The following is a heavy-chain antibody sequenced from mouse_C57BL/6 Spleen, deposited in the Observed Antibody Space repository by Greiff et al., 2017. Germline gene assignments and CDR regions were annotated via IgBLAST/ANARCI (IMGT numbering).Heavy chain of an antibody. CDR1: GFTFSDYG. J-gene: IGHJ1*03. Sequence: EVQGVESGGGLVKPGGSLKLSCAASGFTFSDYGMHWVRQAPEQGLEWVAYISSGSSTIYYADTVKGRFTISRDNAKNTLFLQRTSLRSEDTAMYYCARLYGSSYWYFDVWGTGTTVTVSS. CDR3: ARLYGSSYWYFDV. V-gene: IGHV5-17*01. D-gene: IGHD1-1*01. CDR2: ISSGSSTI.